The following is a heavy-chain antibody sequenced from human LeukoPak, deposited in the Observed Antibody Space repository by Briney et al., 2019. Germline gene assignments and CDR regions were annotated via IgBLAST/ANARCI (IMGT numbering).Heavy chain of an antibody. Sequence: ASVKVSCKASGYTFTSYGISWVRQAPGQGLEWMGWISAYNGNTNYAKKLQGRVTMTTDTSTSTAYMELRSLRSDDTAVYYCARVGAATGIPFSWFDPWGQGTLVSVSS. V-gene: IGHV1-18*01. CDR3: ARVGAATGIPFSWFDP. D-gene: IGHD6-13*01. CDR2: ISAYNGNT. CDR1: GYTFTSYG. J-gene: IGHJ5*02.